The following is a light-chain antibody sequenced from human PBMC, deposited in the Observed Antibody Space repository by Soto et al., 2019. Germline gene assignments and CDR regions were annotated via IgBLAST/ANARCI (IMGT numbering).Light chain of an antibody. CDR2: SNN. Sequence: QSVLTQPPSVSGAPGQRDTISCTGSNSNIGAGYDVHWYLQLPGTAPKLLVYSNNNRPSGVPDRFSGSKSGTSASLAITGLQAEDEADYYCQSYDSRLSAYVFGTGTKLTVL. CDR3: QSYDSRLSAYV. V-gene: IGLV1-40*01. J-gene: IGLJ1*01. CDR1: NSNIGAGYD.